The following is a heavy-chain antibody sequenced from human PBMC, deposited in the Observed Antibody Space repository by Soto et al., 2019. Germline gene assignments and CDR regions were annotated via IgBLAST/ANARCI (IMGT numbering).Heavy chain of an antibody. CDR3: ARCFCSVGSCYSCWHFDL. V-gene: IGHV1-18*01. CDR2: ISAYNGNT. D-gene: IGHD2-15*01. CDR1: GYTFTNYG. J-gene: IGHJ2*01. Sequence: QVQLVQSGSEVKKPGASVKVSCKASGYTFTNYGMSWVRQAPGQGLEWMGWISAYNGNTNHAQNFQGRVTMTTDTATNTAYMERRSLRSDATAVYYCARCFCSVGSCYSCWHFDLWGRGALVTVSS.